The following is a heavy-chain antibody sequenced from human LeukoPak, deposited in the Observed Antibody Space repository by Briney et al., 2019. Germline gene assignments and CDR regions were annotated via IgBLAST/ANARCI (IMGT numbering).Heavy chain of an antibody. CDR1: GDSISNGRHY. J-gene: IGHJ5*02. Sequence: KTSETLSLTCTVSGDSISNGRHYWSWIRQPPGKGLEWIGEINHSGSTNYNPSLKSRVTISVDTSKNQFSLKLSSVTAADTAAYYCARAPKTWGQGTLVTVSS. V-gene: IGHV4-39*07. CDR2: INHSGST. CDR3: ARAPKT.